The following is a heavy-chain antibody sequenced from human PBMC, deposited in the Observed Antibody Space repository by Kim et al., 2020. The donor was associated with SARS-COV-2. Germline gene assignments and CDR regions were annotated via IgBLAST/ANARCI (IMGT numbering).Heavy chain of an antibody. J-gene: IGHJ6*03. CDR2: ISAYNGNT. V-gene: IGHV1-18*01. Sequence: ASVKVSCKASGYTFTSYGISWVRQAPGQGLEWMGWISAYNGNTNYAQKLQGRVTMTTDTSTSTAYMELRSLRSDDTAVYYCARSYSSHRTAYYYYYMDVWGKGTTVTVSS. D-gene: IGHD6-13*01. CDR3: ARSYSSHRTAYYYYYMDV. CDR1: GYTFTSYG.